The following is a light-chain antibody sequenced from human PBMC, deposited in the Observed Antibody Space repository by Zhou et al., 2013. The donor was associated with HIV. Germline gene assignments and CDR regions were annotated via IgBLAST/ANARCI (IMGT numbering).Light chain of an antibody. Sequence: ETVMTQSPATLSVSPGERATLSCRASQNIRSHLAWYQQKPGQAPRLLIYGASTRATGIPARFSGSGSGTEFTLTISSLQSEDFAVYYCHQYDNWGSFGGGTKVEIK. CDR3: HQYDNWGS. CDR1: QNIRSH. CDR2: GAS. V-gene: IGKV3-15*01. J-gene: IGKJ4*01.